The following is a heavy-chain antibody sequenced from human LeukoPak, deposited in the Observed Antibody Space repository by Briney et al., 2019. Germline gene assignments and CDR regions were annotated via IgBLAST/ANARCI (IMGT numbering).Heavy chain of an antibody. J-gene: IGHJ4*02. V-gene: IGHV3-30-3*01. CDR1: GFTFSSYA. D-gene: IGHD1-26*01. CDR2: ISYDGSNK. CDR3: ARESGSYYVFDY. Sequence: GRSLRLSCAASGFTFSSYAMHWVRQAPGKGLEGVAVISYDGSNKYYADSVKGRFTISRDNSKNTLYLQMNSLRAEDTAVYYCARESGSYYVFDYWSQGTLVTVSS.